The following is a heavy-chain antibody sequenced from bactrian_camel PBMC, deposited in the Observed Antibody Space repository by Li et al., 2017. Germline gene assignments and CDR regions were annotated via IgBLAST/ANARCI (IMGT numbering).Heavy chain of an antibody. D-gene: IGHD7*01. J-gene: IGHJ4*01. CDR2: FESDGTA. V-gene: IGHV3S53*01. CDR3: VADRAGMFGSGGPLDIGQYRL. CDR1: GNTLTSSC. Sequence: QLVESGGGAVQAGGSLRLSCAASGNTLTSSCMAWFRQAPGKERERVAVFESDGTAWYTDSVKGRFTLSKGNAKNTLNLQMNSLKPEDSGMYYCVADRAGMFGSGGPLDIGQYRLWGQGTQVTVS.